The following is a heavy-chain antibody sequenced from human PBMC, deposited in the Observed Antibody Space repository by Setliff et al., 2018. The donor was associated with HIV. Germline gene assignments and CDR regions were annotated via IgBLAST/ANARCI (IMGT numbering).Heavy chain of an antibody. V-gene: IGHV2-5*02. J-gene: IGHJ6*03. Sequence: SGPTLVNPTQTLTLTCTFSGFSLSTSGVCVGWIRQPPGEALEWLALIYWDDDKRYSPSLKSRLTITKDTSKNQVVLTMTNMDPVDTATYYCAHILQDPPSHFYYYFYMDVWGKGTTVTVSS. CDR3: AHILQDPPSHFYYYFYMDV. D-gene: IGHD3-3*02. CDR2: IYWDDDK. CDR1: GFSLSTSGVC.